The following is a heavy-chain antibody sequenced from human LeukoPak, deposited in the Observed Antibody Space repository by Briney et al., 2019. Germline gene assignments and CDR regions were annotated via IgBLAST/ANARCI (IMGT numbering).Heavy chain of an antibody. CDR3: ASSLWSGYYSAHYFDY. CDR2: IYYSGST. CDR1: GGSISSSSYY. J-gene: IGHJ4*02. D-gene: IGHD3-3*01. V-gene: IGHV4-39*01. Sequence: KPSETLPLTCTVSGGSISSSSYYWGWIRQPPGKGLEWIGSIYYSGSTYYNPSLKSRVTISVDTSKNQFSLKLSSVTAADTAVYYCASSLWSGYYSAHYFDYWGQGTLVTVSS.